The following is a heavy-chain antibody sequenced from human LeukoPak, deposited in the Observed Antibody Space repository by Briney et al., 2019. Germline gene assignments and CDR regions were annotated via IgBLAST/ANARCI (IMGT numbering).Heavy chain of an antibody. J-gene: IGHJ6*03. Sequence: GGSLRLSCAASGFTFSSYSMNWVRQAPGKGLEWVSYISSSGSTIYYADSVKGRFTISRDNAKNSLYLQMNSLRAEDTAVYYCASLPTRTYYMDVWGKGTTVTISS. CDR1: GFTFSSYS. V-gene: IGHV3-48*04. CDR3: ASLPTRTYYMDV. CDR2: ISSSGSTI.